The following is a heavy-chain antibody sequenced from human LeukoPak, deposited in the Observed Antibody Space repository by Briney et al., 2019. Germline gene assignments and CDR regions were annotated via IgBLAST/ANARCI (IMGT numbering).Heavy chain of an antibody. V-gene: IGHV3-11*04. CDR3: ASLYCSSTSCYELNWFDP. D-gene: IGHD2-2*01. J-gene: IGHJ5*02. Sequence: TGGSLRLSCAASGFTFSDYYMSWIRQAPGKGLEWVSYISSSGSTIYYADSVKGRFTISRDNAKNSLYLQMNSLRAEDTAVYYCASLYCSSTSCYELNWFDPWGQGTLVTVSS. CDR1: GFTFSDYY. CDR2: ISSSGSTI.